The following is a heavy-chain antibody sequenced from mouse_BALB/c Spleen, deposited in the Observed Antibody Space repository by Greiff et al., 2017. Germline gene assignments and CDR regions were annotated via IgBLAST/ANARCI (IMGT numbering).Heavy chain of an antibody. Sequence: EVMLVESGGGLVKPGGSLKLSCAASGFTFSDYYMYWVRQTPEKRLEWVATISDGGSYTYYPDSVKGRFTISRDNAKNNLYLQMSSLKSEDTAMYYCARGDDYDWFAYWGQGTLVTVSA. D-gene: IGHD2-4*01. CDR2: ISDGGSYT. V-gene: IGHV5-4*02. J-gene: IGHJ3*01. CDR3: ARGDDYDWFAY. CDR1: GFTFSDYY.